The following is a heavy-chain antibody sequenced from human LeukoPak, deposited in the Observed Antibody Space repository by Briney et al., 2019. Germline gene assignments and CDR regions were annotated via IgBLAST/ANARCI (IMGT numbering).Heavy chain of an antibody. D-gene: IGHD3-22*01. V-gene: IGHV1-46*01. CDR3: ARAGDSSGYYLFLGY. J-gene: IGHJ4*02. Sequence: GASVKVSCKASGYTFTSYYMHWVRQAPGQGLEWMGIINPSGGSTRNAQKFQGRVTMTRDMSTSTVYMELSSLRSEDTAVYYCARAGDSSGYYLFLGYWGQGTLVTVSS. CDR2: INPSGGST. CDR1: GYTFTSYY.